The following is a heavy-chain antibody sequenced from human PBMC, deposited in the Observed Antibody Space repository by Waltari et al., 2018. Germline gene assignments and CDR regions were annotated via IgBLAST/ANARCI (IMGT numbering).Heavy chain of an antibody. CDR2: FDPEDGET. J-gene: IGHJ4*02. V-gene: IGHV1-24*01. Sequence: SIHWVRQAPGKGLEWMGGFDPEDGETIYAQKFQGRVTMTEDTSTDTAYMELSSLRSEDTAVYYCATNGRWEPRIYYYWGQGTLVTVSS. D-gene: IGHD1-26*01. CDR1: S. CDR3: ATNGRWEPRIYYY.